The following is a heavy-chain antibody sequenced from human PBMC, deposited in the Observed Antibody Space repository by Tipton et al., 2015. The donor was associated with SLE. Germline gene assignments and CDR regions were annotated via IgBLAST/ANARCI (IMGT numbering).Heavy chain of an antibody. V-gene: IGHV4-34*01. CDR2: INHSGST. CDR3: ARGSAAGPPHYFDY. CDR1: GGSISSHY. D-gene: IGHD6-13*01. J-gene: IGHJ4*02. Sequence: TLSLTCTVSGGSISSHYWSWIRQPPGKGLEWIGEINHSGSTNYNPSLKSRVTISVDTSKNQFSLKLSSVTAADTAVYYCARGSAAGPPHYFDYWGQGTLVTVSS.